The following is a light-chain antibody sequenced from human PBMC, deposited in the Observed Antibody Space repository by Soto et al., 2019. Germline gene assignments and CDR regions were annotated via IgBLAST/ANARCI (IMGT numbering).Light chain of an antibody. J-gene: IGKJ2*03. CDR1: RSVATN. CDR3: EQYADWYS. Sequence: EIVLTQSPATLSVSPGERATLSCRASRSVATNLAWYQQKPGQAPSLLIQGASAGATVVPASFSGSGSGTEYTLTISGMQSEDSAVYYCEQYADWYSFGQGTKLEI. CDR2: GAS. V-gene: IGKV3-15*01.